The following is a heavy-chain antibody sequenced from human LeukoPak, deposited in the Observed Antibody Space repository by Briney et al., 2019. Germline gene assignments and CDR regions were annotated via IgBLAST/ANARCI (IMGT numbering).Heavy chain of an antibody. V-gene: IGHV4-4*07. D-gene: IGHD6-13*01. CDR1: GGSISSYY. CDR2: IYTSGST. J-gene: IGHJ5*02. Sequence: PSETLSLTCTVSGGSISSYYWSWIRQPAGKGPEWIGRIYTSGSTNYNPSLKSRVTMSVDMSKNQFSLRLSSVTAADTAVYYCARAEAAAGTYNWLDPLGQGTLVTVSS. CDR3: ARAEAAAGTYNWLDP.